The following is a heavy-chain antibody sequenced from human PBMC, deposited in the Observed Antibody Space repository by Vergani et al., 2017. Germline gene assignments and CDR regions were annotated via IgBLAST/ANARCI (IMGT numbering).Heavy chain of an antibody. D-gene: IGHD2-15*01. CDR3: ARAKCIVSCCMSNWLVS. CDR1: GFSFNSYW. J-gene: IGHJ5*01. Sequence: DVHLSESGGGFFQPGGSLRLSCSASGFSFNSYWMHWVRQVPGKGLLWVSRIKSDGGITAYADSVKGRFTISRDNAQNTLYLQMNSLRVEDTGVYYCARAKCIVSCCMSNWLVSWGQGTLGAVSS. CDR2: IKSDGGIT. V-gene: IGHV3-74*03.